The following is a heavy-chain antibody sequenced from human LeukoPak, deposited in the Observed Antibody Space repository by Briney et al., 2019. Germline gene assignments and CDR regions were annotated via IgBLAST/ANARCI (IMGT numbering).Heavy chain of an antibody. CDR1: GGSFRGYY. D-gene: IGHD1-1*01. Sequence: PSETLSLTCAVYGGSFRGYYWSWIRQPPGKGLEWIGEINHSGSTNYNPPLKSRVTISVDTSKNQFSLKLSSVTAADTAVYYCARARPLQRPAWFDPWGQGTLVTVSS. CDR3: ARARPLQRPAWFDP. J-gene: IGHJ5*02. V-gene: IGHV4-34*01. CDR2: INHSGST.